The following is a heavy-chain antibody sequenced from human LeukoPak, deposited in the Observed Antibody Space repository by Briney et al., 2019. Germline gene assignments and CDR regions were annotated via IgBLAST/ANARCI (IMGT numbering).Heavy chain of an antibody. CDR2: INPNSGGT. J-gene: IGHJ5*02. Sequence: ASMTVSCTASGYTFTAYYMHWVRQAPGQGLEWMGWINPNSGGTNYAQKFQGRVTMTRDTSISTAYMELSRLRSDDTAVYYCSRGRAAAGIFWFDHWGQGTLVSVSS. CDR1: GYTFTAYY. D-gene: IGHD6-13*01. CDR3: SRGRAAAGIFWFDH. V-gene: IGHV1-2*02.